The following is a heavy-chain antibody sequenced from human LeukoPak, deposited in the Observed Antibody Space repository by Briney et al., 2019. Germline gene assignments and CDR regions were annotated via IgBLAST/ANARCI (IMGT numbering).Heavy chain of an antibody. J-gene: IGHJ4*02. CDR1: GFTFSIYA. CDR3: APAPTYYDFWSGYYDY. Sequence: GGSLRLSCEASGFTFSIYAMHWVRQAPGKGLEWVAVISYDGSNKYYADSVKGRFTISRDNSKNTLYLQMNSLRAEDTAVYYCAPAPTYYDFWSGYYDYWGQGTLVTVSS. V-gene: IGHV3-30-3*01. CDR2: ISYDGSNK. D-gene: IGHD3-3*01.